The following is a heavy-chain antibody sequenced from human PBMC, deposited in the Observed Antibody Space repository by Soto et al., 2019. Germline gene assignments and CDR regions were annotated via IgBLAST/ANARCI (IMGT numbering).Heavy chain of an antibody. V-gene: IGHV3-21*01. D-gene: IGHD5-12*01. CDR1: GFTFSSYT. CDR2: ISSSSSYI. J-gene: IGHJ4*02. Sequence: EVQLVESGGGLVKPGGSLRLSCAASGFTFSSYTMNWVRQAPGKGLEWVSSISSSSSYIYYADSVKGRFTISRDNAKNSLYLQMNSLRAEDTAVYYCARFGYTTEAHWGQGTLGTVSS. CDR3: ARFGYTTEAH.